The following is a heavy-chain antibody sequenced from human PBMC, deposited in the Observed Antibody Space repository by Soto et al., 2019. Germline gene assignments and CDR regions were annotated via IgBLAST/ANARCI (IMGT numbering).Heavy chain of an antibody. Sequence: EVQLVESGGGLVQPGRSLRLSCAASGFTFDDFAMHWVRRVPGKGLEWVSSITWKSNVIGYADSVKGRFTISRDNAKNSLYLQMNSLRPEDTAFYYCTRGGPDAFCGGGRCYFDYWGQGTLVTVSS. CDR1: GFTFDDFA. CDR3: TRGGPDAFCGGGRCYFDY. CDR2: ITWKSNVI. V-gene: IGHV3-9*01. D-gene: IGHD2-15*01. J-gene: IGHJ4*02.